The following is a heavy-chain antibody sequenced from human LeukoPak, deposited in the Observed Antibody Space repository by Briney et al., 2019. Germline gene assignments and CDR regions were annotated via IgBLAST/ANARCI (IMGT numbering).Heavy chain of an antibody. D-gene: IGHD3-22*01. CDR2: IYYSGST. V-gene: IGHV4-39*01. CDR3: ARQIASASYYYYGMDV. Sequence: SETLSLTCTVSGGSISSSSYYWGWIRQPPGKGLEWIGSIYYSGSTYYNPSLKSRVTISVDTSKNQFSLKLSSVTAADTVVYYCARQIASASYYYYGMDVWGQGPTVTVSS. J-gene: IGHJ6*02. CDR1: GGSISSSSYY.